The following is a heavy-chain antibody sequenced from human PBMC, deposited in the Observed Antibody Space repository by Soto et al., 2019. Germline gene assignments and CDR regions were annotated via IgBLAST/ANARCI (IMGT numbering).Heavy chain of an antibody. CDR2: IYYSGST. J-gene: IGHJ4*02. Sequence: SETLSLTCTVSGGSISSGDYYWSWIRQPPGKGLEWIGYIYYSGSTYYNPSLKSRVTISVDTSKNQLSLKLSSVTAADTAVYYCARQYYYDSTSFDYWGQGTLVTVSS. V-gene: IGHV4-30-4*01. CDR1: GGSISSGDYY. CDR3: ARQYYYDSTSFDY. D-gene: IGHD3-22*01.